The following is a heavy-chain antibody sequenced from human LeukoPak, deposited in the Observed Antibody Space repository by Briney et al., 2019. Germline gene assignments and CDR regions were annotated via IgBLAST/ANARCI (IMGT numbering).Heavy chain of an antibody. V-gene: IGHV1-24*01. CDR3: ARNSYYYGSGTQGYFDY. D-gene: IGHD3-10*01. CDR1: GYTLTELS. Sequence: ASVKVSCKVSGYTLTELSMHWVRQAPGKGLEWMGGFDPEDGEAIYAQKFQGRVTMTRDTSTSTVYMELSSLRSEDTAVYYCARNSYYYGSGTQGYFDYWGQGTLVTVSS. J-gene: IGHJ4*02. CDR2: FDPEDGEA.